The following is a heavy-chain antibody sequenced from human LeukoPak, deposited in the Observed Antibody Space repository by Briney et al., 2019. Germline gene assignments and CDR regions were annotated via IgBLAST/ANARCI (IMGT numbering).Heavy chain of an antibody. CDR2: ISGSGGST. CDR1: GFTFSSYA. J-gene: IGHJ4*02. V-gene: IGHV3-23*01. D-gene: IGHD3-10*01. CDR3: AKLGLGWLGDGFPPYYFDY. Sequence: PGGSLRLSCAASGFTFSSYAMSWVRQAPGKGLEWVSAISGSGGSTYYADSVKGRFTISRDNSKNTLYLQMNSLRAEDTAVYYCAKLGLGWLGDGFPPYYFDYWGQGTLVTVSS.